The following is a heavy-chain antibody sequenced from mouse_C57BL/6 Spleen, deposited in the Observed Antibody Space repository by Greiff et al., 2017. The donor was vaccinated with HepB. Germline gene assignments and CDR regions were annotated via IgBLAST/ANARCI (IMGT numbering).Heavy chain of an antibody. CDR2: INPSSGYT. CDR1: GYTFTSYT. D-gene: IGHD2-4*01. CDR3: AKSDDDYDGFAY. J-gene: IGHJ3*01. V-gene: IGHV1-4*01. Sequence: QVQLKESGAELARPGASVKMSCKASGYTFTSYTMHWVKQRPGQGLEWIGYINPSSGYTKYNQKFKDKATLTADKSSSTAYMQLSSLTSEDSAVYYCAKSDDDYDGFAYWGQGTLVTVSA.